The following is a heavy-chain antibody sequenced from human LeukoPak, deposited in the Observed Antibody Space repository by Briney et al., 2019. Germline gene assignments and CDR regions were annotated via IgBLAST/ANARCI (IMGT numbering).Heavy chain of an antibody. CDR2: IYGGGTT. CDR1: EFNVSSLY. V-gene: IGHV3-53*01. Sequence: SGGALRLSCVGSEFNVSSLYMSWVRQAPGRGLEWVSVIYGGGTTNYADSVKGRFTISRDTFENTVHLEMSDLRVEDTAVYYCARTGWGAYGMDVWGPGTTVTVSS. CDR3: ARTGWGAYGMDV. J-gene: IGHJ6*02. D-gene: IGHD1-26*01.